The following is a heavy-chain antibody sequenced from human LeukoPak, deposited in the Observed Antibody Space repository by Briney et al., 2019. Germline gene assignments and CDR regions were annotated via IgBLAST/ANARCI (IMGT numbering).Heavy chain of an antibody. CDR1: GFALRSYA. Sequence: GRSLRPSCEASGFALRSYATSWVRQAPGKGQEWVSAISGSGGRTYYAASVKGRFTISRDNSKNTPHRQMDSLRAGAPAVYYGAKIDYSYDRSGHPADAFDIWGQGTMVTVSS. D-gene: IGHD3-22*01. J-gene: IGHJ3*02. V-gene: IGHV3-23*01. CDR2: ISGSGGRT. CDR3: AKIDYSYDRSGHPADAFDI.